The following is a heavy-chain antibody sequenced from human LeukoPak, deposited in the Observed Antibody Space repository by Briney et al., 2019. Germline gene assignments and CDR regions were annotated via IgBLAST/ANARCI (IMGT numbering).Heavy chain of an antibody. CDR3: AVSYGRTDFDY. V-gene: IGHV4-34*01. Sequence: SETLSLTCAVYGGSFSGYYWSWIRQPPGKGLEWIGEINHSGSTNYNTSLKSRVTISVDTSKNQFSLKLSSVTAADTAVYYCAVSYGRTDFDYWGQGTLVTVSS. CDR1: GGSFSGYY. CDR2: INHSGST. D-gene: IGHD5-18*01. J-gene: IGHJ4*02.